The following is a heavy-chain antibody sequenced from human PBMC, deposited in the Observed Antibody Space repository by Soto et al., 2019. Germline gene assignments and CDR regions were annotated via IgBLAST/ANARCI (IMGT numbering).Heavy chain of an antibody. CDR3: ARDFKQHSHDGMDV. CDR2: ISYDGSNK. V-gene: IGHV3-30-3*01. CDR1: GFTFSSYA. Sequence: GGSLRLSCAASGFTFSSYAMHWVRQAPGKGQEWVAVISYDGSNKYYADSVKGRFTISRDNSKNTLYLQMNSLRAEDTAVYYCARDFKQHSHDGMDVWGQGTTVTVSS. J-gene: IGHJ6*01.